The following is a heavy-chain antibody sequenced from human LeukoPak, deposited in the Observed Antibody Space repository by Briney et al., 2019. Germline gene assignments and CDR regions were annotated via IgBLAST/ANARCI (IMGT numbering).Heavy chain of an antibody. CDR1: GFIFSDYY. Sequence: PGGSLRLSCAASGFIFSDYYMTWIRQAPGKGLEWVSYITSSGSSTYYADSVKGRFTISRDNAKNSLYLQMNSLRAEDTAVYYCVRDDGDYAHPVDYWGQGTLVTVSS. V-gene: IGHV3-11*04. J-gene: IGHJ4*02. CDR2: ITSSGSST. D-gene: IGHD4-17*01. CDR3: VRDDGDYAHPVDY.